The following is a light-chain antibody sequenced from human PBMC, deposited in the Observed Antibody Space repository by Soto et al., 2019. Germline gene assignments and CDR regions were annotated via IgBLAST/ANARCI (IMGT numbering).Light chain of an antibody. CDR2: GAS. V-gene: IGKV3-15*01. CDR3: QQYNNWPPIT. Sequence: EIVMTQSPATLSLSPWERATLSCRASQSVSSNLAWYQQKPGQAPRVLIYGASTRATGIPARFSGSGSGTEFTLTISSLQSEDFAVYYCQQYNNWPPITFGQGTRWRL. CDR1: QSVSSN. J-gene: IGKJ5*01.